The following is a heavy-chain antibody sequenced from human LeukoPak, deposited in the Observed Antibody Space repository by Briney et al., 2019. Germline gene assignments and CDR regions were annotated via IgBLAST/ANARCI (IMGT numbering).Heavy chain of an antibody. V-gene: IGHV3-66*02. Sequence: APLRLSCAASGFTVTSNYMTWVRQAPGKGLNGVSVIYSGGSTYYADSMKGRFTISRDKSKNTVYLQMNSLRPEDTAVYYCARVLGMDPPYHYYYYMDVWGRGTTVTVSS. CDR3: ARVLGMDPPYHYYYYMDV. CDR2: IYSGGST. CDR1: GFTVTSNY. J-gene: IGHJ6*03. D-gene: IGHD7-27*01.